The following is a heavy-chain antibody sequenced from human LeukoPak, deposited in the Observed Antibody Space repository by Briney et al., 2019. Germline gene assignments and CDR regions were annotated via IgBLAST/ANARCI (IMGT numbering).Heavy chain of an antibody. CDR1: GFTFSSHS. J-gene: IGHJ5*02. CDR3: ARELLLWFGESLKTNWFDP. CDR2: ISSSSSTI. Sequence: GGSLRLSCAASGFTFSSHSMNWVRQAPGKGLEWVSYISSSSSTIYYADSVKGRFTISRDNAKNSLYLQMNSLRAEDTAVYYCARELLLWFGESLKTNWFDPWGQGTLVTVSS. D-gene: IGHD3-10*01. V-gene: IGHV3-48*01.